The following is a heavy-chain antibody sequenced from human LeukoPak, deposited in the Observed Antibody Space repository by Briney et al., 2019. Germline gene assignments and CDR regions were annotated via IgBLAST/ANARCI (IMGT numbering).Heavy chain of an antibody. V-gene: IGHV3-30*18. CDR1: GFTFSSYG. J-gene: IGHJ4*02. CDR2: ISYDGSNK. Sequence: GRSLRLSCAASGFTFSSYGMHWVRQAPGKGLEWVAVISYDGSNKYYADSVKGRFTISRDNSKNTLYLQMNSLRAEDTAVYYCAKRYSYLDYWGQGTLVTVSS. CDR3: AKRYSYLDY. D-gene: IGHD5-18*01.